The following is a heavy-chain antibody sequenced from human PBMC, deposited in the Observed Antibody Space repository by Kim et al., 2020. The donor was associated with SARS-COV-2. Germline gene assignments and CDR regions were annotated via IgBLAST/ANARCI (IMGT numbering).Heavy chain of an antibody. D-gene: IGHD6-13*01. CDR3: ARDPGYSSSWFDY. V-gene: IGHV1-18*01. J-gene: IGHJ4*02. Sequence: SAQKLQGRVTMTTDTSTSTAYMELRSLRSDDTAVYYCARDPGYSSSWFDYWGQGTLVTVSS.